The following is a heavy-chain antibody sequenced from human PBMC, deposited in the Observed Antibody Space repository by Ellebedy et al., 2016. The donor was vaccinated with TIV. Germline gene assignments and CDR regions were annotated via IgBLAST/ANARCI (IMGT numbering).Heavy chain of an antibody. V-gene: IGHV4-59*08. J-gene: IGHJ4*02. CDR1: GGSITSYY. Sequence: MPSETLSLTCSVSGGSITSYYWSRIRQSPGKGLEWIAYIYYTGSINAHPSLKSRVTTAIDMSKKQFSLNLSSVTAADTAVYYCARGRYTYDTNTYWGQGTLVTVSS. CDR3: ARGRYTYDTNTY. CDR2: IYYTGSI. D-gene: IGHD5-18*01.